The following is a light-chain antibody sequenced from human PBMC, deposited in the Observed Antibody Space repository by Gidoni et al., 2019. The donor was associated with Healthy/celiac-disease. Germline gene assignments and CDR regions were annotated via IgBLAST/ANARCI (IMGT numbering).Light chain of an antibody. Sequence: HSVLTQPPSASATPGQRVTISCSGSSSNIGSNTVNWYQQLPGTAPKLLIYSNNQRPSGVPDRFSGSKTGTSASLAISGLQSEDEADYYCAAWDDSLNGWVFGGGTKLTAL. CDR2: SNN. J-gene: IGLJ3*02. CDR3: AAWDDSLNGWV. CDR1: SSNIGSNT. V-gene: IGLV1-44*01.